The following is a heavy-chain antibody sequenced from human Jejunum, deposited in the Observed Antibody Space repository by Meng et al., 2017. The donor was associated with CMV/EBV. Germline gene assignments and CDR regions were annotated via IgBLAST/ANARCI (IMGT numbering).Heavy chain of an antibody. Sequence: EYPFTDYYMHWVRQAPGQGLEWMGWLTPNPGGTNYAQKFQGRVTMTRDTSTNTAYMELTRLRSDDTALYYCAKDGGSYLDYYFDYWGQGTLVTVSS. V-gene: IGHV1-2*02. D-gene: IGHD1-26*01. CDR3: AKDGGSYLDYYFDY. CDR1: EYPFTDYY. CDR2: LTPNPGGT. J-gene: IGHJ4*02.